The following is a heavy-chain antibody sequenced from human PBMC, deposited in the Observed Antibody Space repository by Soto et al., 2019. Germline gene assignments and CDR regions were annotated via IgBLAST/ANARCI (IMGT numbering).Heavy chain of an antibody. CDR3: AKEERDGYNYY. J-gene: IGHJ4*02. Sequence: GALRLSCAASVFTCSSYAMSWVRQAPGKGLEWVSAISGSGGSTYYADSVKGRFTISRDNSKNTLYLQMNSLRAEDTAVYYCAKEERDGYNYYWGQGTLVTVSS. CDR1: VFTCSSYA. V-gene: IGHV3-23*01. CDR2: ISGSGGST. D-gene: IGHD5-12*01.